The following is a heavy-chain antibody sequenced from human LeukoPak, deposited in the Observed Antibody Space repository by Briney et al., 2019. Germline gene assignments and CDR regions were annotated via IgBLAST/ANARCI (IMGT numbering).Heavy chain of an antibody. CDR1: GFTFSSYN. V-gene: IGHV3-30*03. CDR3: ARETYYDFWSGYSASAFDT. Sequence: GGSLRLSCAASGFTFSSYNMNWVRQAPGKGLEWVAVISYDGSNKYYADSVKGRFTISRDNSKNTLYLQMNSLRAEDTAVYYCARETYYDFWSGYSASAFDTWGQGTMVTVSS. J-gene: IGHJ3*02. D-gene: IGHD3-3*01. CDR2: ISYDGSNK.